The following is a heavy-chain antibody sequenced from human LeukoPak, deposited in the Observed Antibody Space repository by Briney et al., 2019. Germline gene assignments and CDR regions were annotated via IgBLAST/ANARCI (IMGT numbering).Heavy chain of an antibody. D-gene: IGHD5-18*01. CDR1: GFTFSDHA. J-gene: IGHJ6*02. CDR3: SRGPTQIWVYPGMDV. CDR2: IRSKSYGGTT. Sequence: GGSLRLSCTASGFTFSDHAMSWVRQAPGKGLEWVGFIRSKSYGGTTEYAASVRGRFTISRDDSKSIAYLQMSSLKTEDTAVYYCSRGPTQIWVYPGMDVWGQGTTVTVSS. V-gene: IGHV3-49*04.